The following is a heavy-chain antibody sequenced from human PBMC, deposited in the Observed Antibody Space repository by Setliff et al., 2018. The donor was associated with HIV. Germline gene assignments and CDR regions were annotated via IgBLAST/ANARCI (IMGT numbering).Heavy chain of an antibody. Sequence: SVKVSCKASGDTFTSYVISWVRQAPGQGLEWMGGIVLMSNTANYAQKFQGRVTITADESTSTAYMELSSLRSEDTAVYYCARDHRNCGGDCGDGWYYYYYGMDVWGQGTTVTVSS. D-gene: IGHD2-21*02. V-gene: IGHV1-69*13. J-gene: IGHJ6*02. CDR3: ARDHRNCGGDCGDGWYYYYYGMDV. CDR1: GDTFTSYV. CDR2: IVLMSNTA.